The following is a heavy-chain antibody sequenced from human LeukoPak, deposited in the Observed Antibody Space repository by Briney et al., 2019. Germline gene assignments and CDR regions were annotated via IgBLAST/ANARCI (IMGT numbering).Heavy chain of an antibody. J-gene: IGHJ5*02. D-gene: IGHD3-3*01. CDR3: ARVPVLFWRGAYDL. Sequence: GGSLRLSCVASGVTVNHIYINWVRQPPGKGLEWVSGIYCAGATTYADSVRSRLANSRDISQNTLYLQMDGLRAEDSAVYYCARVPVLFWRGAYDLWGQGTLVTVSS. V-gene: IGHV3-53*03. CDR2: IYCAGAT. CDR1: GVTVNHIY.